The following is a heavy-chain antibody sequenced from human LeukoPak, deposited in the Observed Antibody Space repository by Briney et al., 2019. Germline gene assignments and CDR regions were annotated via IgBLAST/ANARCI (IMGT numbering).Heavy chain of an antibody. D-gene: IGHD3-22*01. J-gene: IGHJ4*01. CDR1: GFTFATYW. CDR3: ATFAHSSGND. CDR2: INPDGSQK. V-gene: IGHV3-7*01. Sequence: PGGSLRLSCAVSGFTFATYWMSWVRQAPGKGLECVANINPDGSQKYYLDSVKGRFTISRDNAKNALYLEMNSLRAEDTALYYCATFAHSSGNDWGHGTLVTVSS.